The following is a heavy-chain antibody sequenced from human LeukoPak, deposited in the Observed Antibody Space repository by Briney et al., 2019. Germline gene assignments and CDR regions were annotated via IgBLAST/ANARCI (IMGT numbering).Heavy chain of an antibody. CDR3: TRGASGYGNFDY. J-gene: IGHJ4*02. CDR1: GFSVGGYW. D-gene: IGHD5-12*01. Sequence: GGSLRLSCAASGFSVGGYWIHWVRQGPGMGLVWVSRINSDGSSISYADSVKGRFSISGDNAKNTLYLQMSSLRAEDTAVYYCTRGASGYGNFDYWGQGTLVTVSS. CDR2: INSDGSSI. V-gene: IGHV3-74*01.